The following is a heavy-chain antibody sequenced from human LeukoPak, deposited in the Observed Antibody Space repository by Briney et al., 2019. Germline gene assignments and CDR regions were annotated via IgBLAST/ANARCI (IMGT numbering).Heavy chain of an antibody. CDR2: ISSSGSTI. D-gene: IGHD5-18*01. J-gene: IGHJ6*02. CDR1: GFTFSDYY. Sequence: GGSLRLSCAASGFTFSDYYMSWIRQAPGKGLEWVSYISSSGSTIYYADSVKGRFTISRDNAKNSLYLQMNSLRAEDTAVYYCARAQLSYCYYGMDVWGQGTTVTVSS. V-gene: IGHV3-11*01. CDR3: ARAQLSYCYYGMDV.